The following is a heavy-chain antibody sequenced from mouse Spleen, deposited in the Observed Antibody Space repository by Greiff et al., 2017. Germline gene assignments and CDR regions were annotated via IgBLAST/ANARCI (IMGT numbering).Heavy chain of an antibody. CDR3: ARSPTTKSPFYYFGY. CDR1: GFTFTSYW. CDR2: IGPNSGGT. D-gene: IGHD2-12*01. Sequence: QVQLLQSGAELVKPGASVKLSCKASGFTFTSYWMHWVKQRPGRGLEWIGRIGPNSGGTKYNEKFKSRATLTVDKPSSTAYMQLSSLTSEDSAVCYCARSPTTKSPFYYFGYWGQGTTLTVSS. V-gene: IGHV1-72*01. J-gene: IGHJ2*01.